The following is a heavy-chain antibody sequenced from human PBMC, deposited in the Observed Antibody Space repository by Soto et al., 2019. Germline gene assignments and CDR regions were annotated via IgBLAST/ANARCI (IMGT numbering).Heavy chain of an antibody. V-gene: IGHV3-74*01. J-gene: IGHJ4*02. CDR1: GFTFSSYW. CDR3: VRSTEVDGYNYGY. CDR2: INSDGSGT. Sequence: EVQLVESGGGLVQPGGSLRLSCAASGFTFSSYWMHWVRQAPGKGLVWVSRINSDGSGTSYADSVKGRFTISRDNAKKTLYLQMNSLRAEDTAVYYCVRSTEVDGYNYGYWGQGTLVTVSS. D-gene: IGHD5-12*01.